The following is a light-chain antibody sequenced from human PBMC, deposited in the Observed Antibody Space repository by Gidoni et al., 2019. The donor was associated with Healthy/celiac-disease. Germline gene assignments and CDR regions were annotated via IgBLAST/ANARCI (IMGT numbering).Light chain of an antibody. CDR2: DAS. CDR1: PSVSSY. V-gene: IGKV3-11*01. Sequence: EAVLTQSPAPLSLSPGARATLSCRASPSVSSYLAWYQQNPGQDPRILIYDASNRATGIPARCSGSWAWTDVNLIISSREPEEFAVYYCQQRSNGTPWTFGQGTKVEIK. J-gene: IGKJ1*01. CDR3: QQRSNGTPWT.